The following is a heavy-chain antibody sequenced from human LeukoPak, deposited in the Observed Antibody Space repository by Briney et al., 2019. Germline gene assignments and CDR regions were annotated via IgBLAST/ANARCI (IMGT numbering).Heavy chain of an antibody. J-gene: IGHJ6*03. CDR1: GFTFSSYS. V-gene: IGHV3-48*01. CDR3: ARVVHDYVWGSYLYMDV. CDR2: ISSSSSTI. D-gene: IGHD3-16*02. Sequence: GGSLRLSCAASGFTFSSYSMNWVRQAPGKGLEWVSYISSSSSTIYYADSVKGRFTISRDNAKNSLYLQMNSLRAEDTAVYYCARVVHDYVWGSYLYMDVWGKGTTVTVSS.